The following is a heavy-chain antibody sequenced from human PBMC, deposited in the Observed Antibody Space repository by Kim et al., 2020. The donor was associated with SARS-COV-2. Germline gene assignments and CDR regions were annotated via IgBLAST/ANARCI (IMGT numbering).Heavy chain of an antibody. CDR1: GFTFSSYG. CDR3: AKDLLDYGDRGGYYYYGMDV. CDR2: ISYDGSNK. J-gene: IGHJ6*02. Sequence: GGSLRLSCAASGFTFSSYGMHWVRQAPGKGLEWVAVISYDGSNKYYADSVKGRFTISRDNSKNTLYLQMNSLRAEDTAVYYCAKDLLDYGDRGGYYYYGMDVWGQGTTVTVSS. V-gene: IGHV3-30*18. D-gene: IGHD4-17*01.